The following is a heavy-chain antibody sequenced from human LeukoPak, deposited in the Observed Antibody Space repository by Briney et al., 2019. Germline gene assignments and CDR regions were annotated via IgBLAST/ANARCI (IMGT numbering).Heavy chain of an antibody. CDR3: ARSFMARLDY. CDR2: ISSSSSYI. V-gene: IGHV3-21*01. Sequence: RGGSLRLSCAASGFTFSSYSMNWVRQAPGKGLEWVSSISSSSSYIYYADSVKGRFTISRDNAKNSLYLQMNSLRAEDTAVYYCARSFMARLDYWGQGTLVTVSS. J-gene: IGHJ4*02. CDR1: GFTFSSYS. D-gene: IGHD6-6*01.